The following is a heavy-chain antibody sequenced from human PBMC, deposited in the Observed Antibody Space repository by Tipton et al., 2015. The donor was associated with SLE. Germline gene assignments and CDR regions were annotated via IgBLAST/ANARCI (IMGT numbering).Heavy chain of an antibody. Sequence: SLRLSCSASGFTFSSYAMHWVRQAPGKGLEYVSAISSNGGSTYYADSVRGRFTISRDNSKNTLYLQMNSLGADDTAVYYCARGIPSGSGWAKGYFANWGRGSLVTVSS. CDR2: ISSNGGST. V-gene: IGHV3-64*04. CDR1: GFTFSSYA. CDR3: ARGIPSGSGWAKGYFAN. D-gene: IGHD6-19*01. J-gene: IGHJ4*02.